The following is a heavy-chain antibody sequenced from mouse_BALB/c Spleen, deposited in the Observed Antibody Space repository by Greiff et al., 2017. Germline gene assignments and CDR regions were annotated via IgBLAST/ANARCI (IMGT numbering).Heavy chain of an antibody. CDR2: ISNGGGST. Sequence: DVKLVESGGDLVKPGGSLKLSCAASGFTFSSYGMSWVRQTPEKRLEWVAYISNGGGSTYYPDTVKGRFTISRDNAKNTLYLQMSSLKSEDTAMYYCARQKDGNSFAYWGQGTLVTVSA. CDR1: GFTFSSYG. CDR3: ARQKDGNSFAY. D-gene: IGHD2-1*01. J-gene: IGHJ3*01. V-gene: IGHV5-12-2*01.